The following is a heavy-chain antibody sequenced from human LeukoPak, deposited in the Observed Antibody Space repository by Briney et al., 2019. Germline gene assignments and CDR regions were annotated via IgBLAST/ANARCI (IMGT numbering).Heavy chain of an antibody. CDR3: ARGGYSSSWPFL. V-gene: IGHV3-21*01. Sequence: GGSLRLSCAASRFTFSSHTMDWVRQAPGKGLEWVSSISGSSGYIYYADSVKGRFTISRDNAKNSLYLQMNSLRAEDTAVYYCARGGYSSSWPFLWGQGTLVTVSS. J-gene: IGHJ4*02. CDR1: RFTFSSHT. CDR2: ISGSSGYI. D-gene: IGHD6-13*01.